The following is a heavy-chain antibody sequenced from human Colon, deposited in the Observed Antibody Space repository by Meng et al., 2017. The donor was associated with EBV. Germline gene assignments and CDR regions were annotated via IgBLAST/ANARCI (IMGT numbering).Heavy chain of an antibody. D-gene: IGHD6-19*01. V-gene: IGHV4-39*02. CDR1: GGSISSDTYD. CDR3: ARRGSRSGWYAYDY. CDR2: LYYSGST. Sequence: LRVRGRAPDPSTPSETRSLTCTFSGGSISSDTYDWGWLRQPPGKGLEWIGSLYYSGSTYSNPSLKSQVTISVDTSKNHFSLKLSSVTAADTAVYYCARRGSRSGWYAYDYWGQGTLVTVSS. J-gene: IGHJ4*02.